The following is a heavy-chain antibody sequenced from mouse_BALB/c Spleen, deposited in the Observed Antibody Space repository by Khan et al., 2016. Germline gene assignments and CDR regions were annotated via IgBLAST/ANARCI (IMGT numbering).Heavy chain of an antibody. CDR1: GFSLTGYG. Sequence: QVQLKESVPGLVAPSQSLSITCTVSGFSLTGYGVNWVRQPPGKGLEWLGMIWGDGSTDYNSALKSRLSISTDNSKSQVFLKMNSLQTDDTARYYWARVLYDEPEVYAYWGQGTLVTVSA. V-gene: IGHV2-6-7*01. CDR2: IWGDGST. J-gene: IGHJ3*01. D-gene: IGHD2-4*01. CDR3: ARVLYDEPEVYAY.